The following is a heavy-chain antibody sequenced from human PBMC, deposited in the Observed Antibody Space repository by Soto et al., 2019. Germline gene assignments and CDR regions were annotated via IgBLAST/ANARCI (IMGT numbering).Heavy chain of an antibody. V-gene: IGHV3-23*01. Sequence: GGSLRLSCTASGFTFSSYTMSWVRQAPGKGLEWVSAISGSGGSTYYADSVKGRFTISRDNSKNTLYLQMNSLRAEDTAIYYCAKDGDLWFGELQATQFDPWGPGTLVTVSS. CDR1: GFTFSSYT. CDR3: AKDGDLWFGELQATQFDP. D-gene: IGHD3-10*01. CDR2: ISGSGGST. J-gene: IGHJ5*02.